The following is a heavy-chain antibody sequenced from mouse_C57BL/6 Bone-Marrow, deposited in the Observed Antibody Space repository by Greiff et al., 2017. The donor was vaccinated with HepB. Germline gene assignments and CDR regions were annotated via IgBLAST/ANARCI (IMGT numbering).Heavy chain of an antibody. CDR3: TVYYYGSSSWYFDV. D-gene: IGHD1-1*01. V-gene: IGHV6-3*01. CDR2: IRLKSDNYAT. J-gene: IGHJ1*03. Sequence: EVQRVESGGGLVQPGGSMKLSCVASGFTFSNYWMNWVRQSPEKGLEWVAQIRLKSDNYATHYAESVKGRFTISRDDSKSSVYLQMNNLRAEDTGIYYCTVYYYGSSSWYFDVWGTGTTVTVSS. CDR1: GFTFSNYW.